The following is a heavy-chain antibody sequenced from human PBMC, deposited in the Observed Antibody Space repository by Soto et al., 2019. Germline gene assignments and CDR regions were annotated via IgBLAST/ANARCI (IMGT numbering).Heavy chain of an antibody. D-gene: IGHD3-10*02. CDR2: ISTYNGNT. CDR3: ASITVSDSYYYMDV. Sequence: GASVKVSCKASGYTFTNYGFTWVRQAPGQGLEWLGWISTYNGNTKYAQKVQGRLTMTTDTSTSTANMELTSLRSDDTALYYCASITVSDSYYYMDVWGKGTTVTVSS. J-gene: IGHJ6*03. CDR1: GYTFTNYG. V-gene: IGHV1-18*01.